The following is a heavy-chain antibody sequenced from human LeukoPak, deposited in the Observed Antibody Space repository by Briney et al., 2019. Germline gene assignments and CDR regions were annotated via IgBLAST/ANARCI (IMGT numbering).Heavy chain of an antibody. Sequence: SETLSLTCTVSGGSISSYYWSWIRQPPGKGLEWIGYIYYSGSTNYNPSLKSRVIISVDTSKNQFSLKLISVTAADTAVYYCARASQSYGYGDYVDGWGQGTLVTVSS. V-gene: IGHV4-59*12. CDR1: GGSISSYY. D-gene: IGHD4-17*01. CDR3: ARASQSYGYGDYVDG. J-gene: IGHJ4*02. CDR2: IYYSGST.